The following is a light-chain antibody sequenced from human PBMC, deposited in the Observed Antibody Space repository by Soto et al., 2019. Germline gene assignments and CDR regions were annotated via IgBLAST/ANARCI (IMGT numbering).Light chain of an antibody. J-gene: IGKJ1*01. CDR1: QSIGRN. CDR3: QQSYSTPPT. CDR2: TSS. V-gene: IGKV1-39*01. Sequence: DIQLTQSPASLSPSVGDRVTISCRASQSIGRNLNWYQQKPGKAPKLLIFTSSSLQSGVPSRFSGSGSGTDFNFTISNLQPEDFATYFCQQSYSTPPTFGQGTKVDIK.